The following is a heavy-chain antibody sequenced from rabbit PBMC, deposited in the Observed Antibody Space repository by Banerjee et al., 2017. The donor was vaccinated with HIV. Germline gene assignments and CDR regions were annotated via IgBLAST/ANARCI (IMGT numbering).Heavy chain of an antibody. V-gene: IGHV1S40*01. Sequence: QSLEESGGDLVKPGASLTLTCTASGFSFSSNYYMCWVRQAPGKGLEWIACIYAVSSGSTYYASWAKGRFTISKTSSTTVTLQMTSLTAADTATYFCARDDAGYAGYGYWNLWGPGTLVTVS. CDR3: ARDDAGYAGYGYWNL. J-gene: IGHJ4*01. CDR1: GFSFSSNYY. D-gene: IGHD8-1*01. CDR2: IYAVSSGST.